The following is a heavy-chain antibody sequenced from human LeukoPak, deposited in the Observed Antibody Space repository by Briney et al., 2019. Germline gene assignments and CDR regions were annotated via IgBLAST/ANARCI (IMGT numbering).Heavy chain of an antibody. V-gene: IGHV3-23*01. D-gene: IGHD6-19*01. CDR1: GFTFSSYV. CDR3: AKADGSDWYGPDY. J-gene: IGHJ4*02. CDR2: LNDNSDST. Sequence: TGGSLRLSCATSGFTFSSYVMSWVRQAPGKGLEWVSALNDNSDSTYYADSVKGRFTISRDNSKNTLYPQMHSLRAEDSAVYYCAKADGSDWYGPDYWGQGTLVTVSS.